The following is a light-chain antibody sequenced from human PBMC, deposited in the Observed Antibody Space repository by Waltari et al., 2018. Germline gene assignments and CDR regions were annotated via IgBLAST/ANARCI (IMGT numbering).Light chain of an antibody. J-gene: IGKJ4*01. CDR3: LQYNSNPLT. CDR1: QGISTY. Sequence: DIPMTQSPSSLSASAGDRVTITCRASQGISTYLNWYQQKPGKAPKRLIYAASSLESGVPSRFSGSGSGTDVTLTISSLQPEDFATYYCLQYNSNPLTFGGGTKVEIK. CDR2: AAS. V-gene: IGKV1-17*01.